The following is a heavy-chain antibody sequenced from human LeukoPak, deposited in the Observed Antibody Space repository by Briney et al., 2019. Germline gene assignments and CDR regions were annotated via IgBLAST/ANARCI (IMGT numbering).Heavy chain of an antibody. CDR2: INPDNGKT. V-gene: IGHV1-2*02. D-gene: IGHD1-1*01. CDR3: ARNEPAVSVVDAFDV. J-gene: IGHJ3*01. Sequence: ASVKVSCKASGYNFNSYYIHWVRQAPGQGLTWMGWINPDNGKTEYEPRFQGRVTMTWDTSINTAYVDLTGLRSDDTAVYYCARNEPAVSVVDAFDVWGQGTVVTVSS. CDR1: GYNFNSYY.